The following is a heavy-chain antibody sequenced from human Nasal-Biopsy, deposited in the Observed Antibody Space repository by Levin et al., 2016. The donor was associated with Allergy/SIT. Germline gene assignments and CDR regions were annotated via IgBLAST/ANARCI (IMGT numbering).Heavy chain of an antibody. V-gene: IGHV1-2*02. Sequence: ASVKVSCKTSGYTFTGDYIHWVRQAPGQGLEWVGWINPDSGGTDYAQKFQGRVTMTRDTSISTAYMELSRLRSDDTAVYYCARGPSVRLRFFAWSLDWGQGTLVTVSS. CDR3: ARGPSVRLRFFAWSLD. D-gene: IGHD3-9*01. CDR1: GYTFTGDY. J-gene: IGHJ4*02. CDR2: INPDSGGT.